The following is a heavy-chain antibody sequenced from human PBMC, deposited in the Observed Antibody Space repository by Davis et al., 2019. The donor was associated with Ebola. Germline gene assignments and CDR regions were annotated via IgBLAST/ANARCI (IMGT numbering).Heavy chain of an antibody. CDR3: ARGNWNYDRYFDY. CDR1: GFTFSSYG. Sequence: PGGSLRLSCAASGFTFSSYGMHWVRQAPGKGLEWVAVIRYDGSNKYYADSVKGRFTISRDNSKNTLYLQMNSLRAEDTAVYYCARGNWNYDRYFDYWGQGTLVTVSS. J-gene: IGHJ4*02. D-gene: IGHD1-7*01. V-gene: IGHV3-33*01. CDR2: IRYDGSNK.